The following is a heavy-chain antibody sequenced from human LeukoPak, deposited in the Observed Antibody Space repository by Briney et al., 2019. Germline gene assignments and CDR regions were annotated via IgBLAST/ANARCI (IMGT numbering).Heavy chain of an antibody. CDR2: ISSSGSTI. D-gene: IGHD6-25*01. Sequence: GGSLTLSCSASGFTFSSYEMMWVRQAPGKGLEWVSYISSSGSTIYYTDSVKGRFTISRDNATNSLYLQMNSLRAEDTAVYYCARVLTVRSGGYDAFDIWGQGTMVTVSS. CDR1: GFTFSSYE. CDR3: ARVLTVRSGGYDAFDI. V-gene: IGHV3-48*03. J-gene: IGHJ3*02.